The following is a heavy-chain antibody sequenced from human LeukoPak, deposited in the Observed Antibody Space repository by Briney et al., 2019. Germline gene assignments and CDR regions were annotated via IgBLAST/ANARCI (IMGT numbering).Heavy chain of an antibody. CDR1: GGSIRSSYYY. CDR3: ARRSSSGYYSNFDY. Sequence: SETLSLTCTVSGGSIRSSYYYWGWIRQPPGKGLEWIGSIYDSGSTYYNPSLKSRVTISVDTSKNQFSLKLNSVTAADTAVYYCARRSSSGYYSNFDYWGQGTLVTVSS. CDR2: IYDSGST. D-gene: IGHD3-22*01. J-gene: IGHJ4*02. V-gene: IGHV4-39*01.